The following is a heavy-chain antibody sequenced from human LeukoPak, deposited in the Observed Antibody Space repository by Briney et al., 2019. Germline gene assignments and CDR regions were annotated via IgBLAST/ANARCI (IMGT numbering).Heavy chain of an antibody. D-gene: IGHD1-26*01. CDR2: IVVGSGNT. V-gene: IGHV1-58*02. CDR1: GFTFTSSA. Sequence: GASVKVSCKASGFTFTSSAMQSVRQARGQRLEGIGWIVVGSGNTNYAQKFQERVTITRDMSTSTAYMELSSLRSEDPAVYYCAALVGATGGYYFDYWGQGTLVTVSS. CDR3: AALVGATGGYYFDY. J-gene: IGHJ4*02.